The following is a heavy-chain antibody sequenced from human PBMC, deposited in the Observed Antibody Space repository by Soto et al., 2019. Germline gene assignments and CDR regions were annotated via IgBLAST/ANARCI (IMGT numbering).Heavy chain of an antibody. CDR2: IDDDGITT. J-gene: IGHJ6*02. D-gene: IGHD3-10*01. CDR3: ARAAGFGELNYSYGMDV. V-gene: IGHV3-74*01. Sequence: GGSLRLSCAASGFPFSIYWMHWVRQAPGKGLVWVSRIDDDGITTNYADSVKGRFTISRDNAKSTLYLQMHSLRVEDTAVVYCARAAGFGELNYSYGMDVWGQGTTVTVSS. CDR1: GFPFSIYW.